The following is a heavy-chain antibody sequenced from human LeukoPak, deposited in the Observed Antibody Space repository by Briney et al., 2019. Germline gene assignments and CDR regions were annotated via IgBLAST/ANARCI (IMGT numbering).Heavy chain of an antibody. CDR3: AKDPNGDYVGAFDG. CDR2: ITVNGGGI. Sequence: GGSLRRSCAPSGFTINIYAMTWVRQAPGKGLEWVSSITVNGGGISYADSVKGRFTISRDKSKNTLYLQMNSLRAEGTAVYYCAKDPNGDYVGAFDGWDQGTRVTVSS. D-gene: IGHD4-17*01. V-gene: IGHV3-23*01. CDR1: GFTINIYA. J-gene: IGHJ3*01.